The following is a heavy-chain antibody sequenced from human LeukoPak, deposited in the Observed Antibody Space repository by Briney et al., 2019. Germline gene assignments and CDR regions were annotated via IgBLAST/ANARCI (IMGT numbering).Heavy chain of an antibody. CDR1: GFTFSSFG. Sequence: GGSLRLSCAASGFTFSSFGMHWVRQAPGKGLEWLAYLRCDGSDKYSADSVKGRFTISRDNSKNTLYLHMNSLRAEDTSIYYCAKGGYYSSFDYWGQGTLVTVSS. V-gene: IGHV3-30*02. D-gene: IGHD3-10*01. J-gene: IGHJ4*02. CDR2: LRCDGSDK. CDR3: AKGGYYSSFDY.